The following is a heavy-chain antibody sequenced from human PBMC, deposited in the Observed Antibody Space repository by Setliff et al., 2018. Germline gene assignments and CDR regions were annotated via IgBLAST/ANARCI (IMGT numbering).Heavy chain of an antibody. J-gene: IGHJ6*02. Sequence: SETLSLTCTVSGGSISSYYWSWIRQPPGKGLEWIAYISDSGSANYSPSLKSRVSMSVDTSENQFSLKLSSVTAADTAVYYCVRGYGSGSYPYYYGMDVWGQGTTVTVSS. D-gene: IGHD3-10*01. CDR3: VRGYGSGSYPYYYGMDV. CDR2: ISDSGSA. CDR1: GGSISSYY. V-gene: IGHV4-59*01.